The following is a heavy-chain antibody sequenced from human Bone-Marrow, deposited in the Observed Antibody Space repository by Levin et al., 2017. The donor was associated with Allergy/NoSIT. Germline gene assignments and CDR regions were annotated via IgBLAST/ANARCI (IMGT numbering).Heavy chain of an antibody. D-gene: IGHD2-15*01. CDR3: ARLTKSCSAGGYCNPDAFDL. J-gene: IGHJ3*01. V-gene: IGHV5-51*01. CDR1: GYSFIAYW. Sequence: PGESLKISCKASGYSFIAYWIAWVRQMPGQGPEWMGIIYPDDSDTRYSPSFQGQVTISADMSISTAYLHWSSLKASDSAMYYCARLTKSCSAGGYCNPDAFDLWGQGTMVTVSS. CDR2: IYPDDSDT.